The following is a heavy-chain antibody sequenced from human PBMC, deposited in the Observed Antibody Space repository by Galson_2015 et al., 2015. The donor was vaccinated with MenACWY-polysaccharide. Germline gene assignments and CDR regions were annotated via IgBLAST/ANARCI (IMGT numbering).Heavy chain of an antibody. CDR1: GGTFSSYT. CDR2: IIPILGIA. V-gene: IGHV1-69*02. Sequence: SVKVSCKASGGTFSSYTISWVRRAPGQGLEWMGRIIPILGIANYAQKFQGRVTITADKSTSTAYMELSSLRSEDTAVYYCARGQPTTYWYFDLWGRGTLVTVSS. CDR3: ARGQPTTYWYFDL. J-gene: IGHJ2*01. D-gene: IGHD1-26*01.